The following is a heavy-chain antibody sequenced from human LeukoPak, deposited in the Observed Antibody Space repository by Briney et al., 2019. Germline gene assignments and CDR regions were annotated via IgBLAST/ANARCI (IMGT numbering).Heavy chain of an antibody. CDR2: ISSSSSTI. Sequence: GGSLRLSCAASGFTFSSYSMNWVRQAPGKGLEWVSYISSSSSTIYYADSVKGRFTISRDNAKNSLYLQMNSLRAEDTAVYYCARAYGFWSGHYYYYMDVWGKGTTVTVSS. V-gene: IGHV3-48*01. CDR3: ARAYGFWSGHYYYYMDV. J-gene: IGHJ6*03. D-gene: IGHD3-3*01. CDR1: GFTFSSYS.